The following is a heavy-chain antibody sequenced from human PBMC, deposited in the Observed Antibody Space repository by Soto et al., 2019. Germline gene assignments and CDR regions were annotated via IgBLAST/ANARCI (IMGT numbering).Heavy chain of an antibody. CDR2: INPNSGGT. J-gene: IGHJ6*02. Sequence: QVQLVQSGAEVKKPGASVKVSCKASGYTFTGYYMHWVRQAPGQGLEWMGWINPNSGGTNYAQKFQGWVTMTRDTASSTAYMELSRLRSDDTAVYYCARDPLVWHYGMDVWGQGTTVTVSS. CDR3: ARDPLVWHYGMDV. V-gene: IGHV1-2*04. D-gene: IGHD3-16*01. CDR1: GYTFTGYY.